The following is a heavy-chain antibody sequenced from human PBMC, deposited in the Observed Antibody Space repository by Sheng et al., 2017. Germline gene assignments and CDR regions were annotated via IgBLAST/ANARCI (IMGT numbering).Heavy chain of an antibody. Sequence: QVQLQQWGAGLLKPSETLSLTCAVYGGSFSGYYWSWIRQPPGKGLEWIGEINHSGSTNYNPSLKSRVTISVDTSKNQFSLKLSSVTAADTAVYYCARGRMLLLWFGELWTAPSTYNWFDPWGQGTLVTVSS. V-gene: IGHV4-34*01. J-gene: IGHJ5*02. CDR1: GGSFSGYY. CDR3: ARGRMLLLWFGELWTAPSTYNWFDP. D-gene: IGHD3-10*01. CDR2: INHSGST.